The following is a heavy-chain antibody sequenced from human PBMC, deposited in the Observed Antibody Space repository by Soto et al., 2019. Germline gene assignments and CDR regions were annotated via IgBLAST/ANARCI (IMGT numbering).Heavy chain of an antibody. V-gene: IGHV3-30*03. CDR1: GFTFRTYG. CDR3: FPIFVVASDF. J-gene: IGHJ4*01. Sequence: PGGSLRLSCAASGFTFRTYGRPWARQAPGKGLEWLEMTSNDGVSKYYADSVNGRFTISRDNSKNALYLQMNTLGDEDTALYYCFPIFVVASDFWGQGTLVTVSS. CDR2: TSNDGVSK. D-gene: IGHD3-3*01.